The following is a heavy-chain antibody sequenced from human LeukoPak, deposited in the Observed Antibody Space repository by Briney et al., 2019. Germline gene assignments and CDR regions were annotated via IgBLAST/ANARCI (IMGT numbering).Heavy chain of an antibody. Sequence: SETLSLTCSVSGGPISGSSYYWGWIRQPTGKGPEWIGSIYYSGGTHNNPSLESRVTISVDTSKNQFSLKLRSVTAADTAVYYCVRDSHASGYNLPHWFDPWGQGTLVTVSS. D-gene: IGHD1-1*01. J-gene: IGHJ5*02. CDR3: VRDSHASGYNLPHWFDP. CDR2: IYYSGGT. CDR1: GGPISGSSYY. V-gene: IGHV4-39*07.